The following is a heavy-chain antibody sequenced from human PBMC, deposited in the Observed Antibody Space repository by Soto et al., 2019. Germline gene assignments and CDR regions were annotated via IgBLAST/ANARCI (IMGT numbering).Heavy chain of an antibody. V-gene: IGHV4-34*01. J-gene: IGHJ4*02. CDR1: YY. Sequence: YYWSWIRQPPGKGLEWIGEINHSGSTNYNPSLKSRVTISVDTSKNQFSLKLSFVTAADIAVYYCARQGYYDSSGYFSFDYWGQGTLVTVSS. CDR2: INHSGST. D-gene: IGHD3-22*01. CDR3: ARQGYYDSSGYFSFDY.